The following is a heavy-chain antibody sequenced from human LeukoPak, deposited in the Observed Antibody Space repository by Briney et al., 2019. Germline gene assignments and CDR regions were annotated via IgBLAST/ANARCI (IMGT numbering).Heavy chain of an antibody. CDR3: AKERIAAAGKTDFDY. V-gene: IGHV3-23*01. J-gene: IGHJ4*02. Sequence: GGSLRLSCAASGFTFSSYAVSWVRQAPGKGLEWVSLISGSGSITYYADSVKGRFTISRDNSKNTVYLQMNSLRAEDTAVYYCAKERIAAAGKTDFDYWGQGTLVTVSS. CDR1: GFTFSSYA. CDR2: ISGSGSIT. D-gene: IGHD6-13*01.